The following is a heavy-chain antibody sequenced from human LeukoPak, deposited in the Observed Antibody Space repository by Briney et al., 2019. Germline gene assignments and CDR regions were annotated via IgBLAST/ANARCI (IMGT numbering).Heavy chain of an antibody. J-gene: IGHJ5*02. D-gene: IGHD2-2*01. Sequence: ASVKVSCKASGGTFSSYAISWVRQAPGQGLEWMGGIIPIFGTANCAQKFQGRVTITADESTSRAYMELSSLRSEDTAVYYCARDGCSSTSCYPGWFDPWGQGTLVTVSS. CDR2: IIPIFGTA. CDR1: GGTFSSYA. V-gene: IGHV1-69*13. CDR3: ARDGCSSTSCYPGWFDP.